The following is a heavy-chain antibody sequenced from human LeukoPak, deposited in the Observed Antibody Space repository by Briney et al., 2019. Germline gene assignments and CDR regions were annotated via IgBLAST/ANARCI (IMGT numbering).Heavy chain of an antibody. CDR3: ARGQYNWNY. D-gene: IGHD1-20*01. J-gene: IGHJ4*02. V-gene: IGHV4-59*01. CDR1: GGSIGSYY. Sequence: SETLSLTCTVSGGSIGSYYWNWIRQPPGKGLEWIGDIYYSGSTNYNPSLKSRVTMSVDTSKNQFSLELSSVTAADTAVYYCARGQYNWNYWGQGTLVSVSS. CDR2: IYYSGST.